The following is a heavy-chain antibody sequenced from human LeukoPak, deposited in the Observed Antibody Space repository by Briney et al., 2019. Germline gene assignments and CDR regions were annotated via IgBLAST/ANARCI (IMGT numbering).Heavy chain of an antibody. V-gene: IGHV3-30-3*01. D-gene: IGHD3-3*01. CDR1: ALTFSSYA. CDR2: ISYVGSNK. CDR3: ARVREWFHSGYFDY. J-gene: IGHJ4*02. Sequence: PGGSLRLSCAASALTFSSYAMHWVRQAPGKGLEGVAGISYVGSNKYYADSVKGRFTISRDNSKNTLYLQMNSLRADDTAVYYCARVREWFHSGYFDYWGQGTLVTVSS.